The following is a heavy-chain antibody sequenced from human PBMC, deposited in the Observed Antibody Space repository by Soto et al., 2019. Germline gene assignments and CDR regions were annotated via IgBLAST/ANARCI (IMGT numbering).Heavy chain of an antibody. CDR3: ARLPSPVAQYRFPY. CDR2: IKEDGREK. D-gene: IGHD2-21*01. CDR1: GFTFSTYW. Sequence: GGSLRLSCTASGFTFSTYWMSWVRQAPGKGLEWVASIKEDGREKNYVDSVKGRFTISRDNTKNSLYLQMSGLRAEDTAVYYCARLPSPVAQYRFPYWGQGTLVTVSS. J-gene: IGHJ4*02. V-gene: IGHV3-7*05.